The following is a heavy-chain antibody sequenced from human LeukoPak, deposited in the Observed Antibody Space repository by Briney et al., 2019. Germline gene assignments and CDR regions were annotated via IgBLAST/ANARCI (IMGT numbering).Heavy chain of an antibody. CDR1: GGSISSSNW. D-gene: IGHD6-19*01. CDR3: ARQGGIAVAGTNY. Sequence: PSETLSLTCAVSGGSISSSNWWSWVRQPPGKGLEWIGSIYYSGSTYYNPSLKSRVTISVDTSKNQFSLKLSSVTAADTAVYYCARQGGIAVAGTNYWGQGTLVTVSS. J-gene: IGHJ4*02. CDR2: IYYSGST. V-gene: IGHV4-39*01.